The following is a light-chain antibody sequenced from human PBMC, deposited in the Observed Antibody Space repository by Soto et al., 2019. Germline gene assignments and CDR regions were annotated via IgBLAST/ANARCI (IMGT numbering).Light chain of an antibody. V-gene: IGKV1D-13*01. CDR3: QQFKDYPIT. CDR2: DAS. J-gene: IGKJ5*01. CDR1: QGINTA. Sequence: AIQLTQSPSSLSASVGDRVTITCRASQGINTALAWYHQKPGKAPKLLIYDASSLQSGVPSRFSGSGSGTDFTLTIGSLQPEDFATDYCQQFKDYPITFGQGTRLEIK.